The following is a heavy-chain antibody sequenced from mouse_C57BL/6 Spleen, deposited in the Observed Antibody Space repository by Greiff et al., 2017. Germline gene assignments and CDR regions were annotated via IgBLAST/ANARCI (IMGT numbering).Heavy chain of an antibody. V-gene: IGHV1-82*01. D-gene: IGHD1-1*01. J-gene: IGHJ4*01. CDR1: GYAFSSSW. CDR3: ARWGYGSSNAMDD. CDR2: IYPGDGDT. Sequence: QVQLQQSGPELVKPGASVKISCKASGYAFSSSWMNWVKQRPGKGLEWIGRIYPGDGDTNYNGKFKGKATLTADKSSSTAYMQLRSLTSEDSAVYFCARWGYGSSNAMDDWGQGTSVTVSS.